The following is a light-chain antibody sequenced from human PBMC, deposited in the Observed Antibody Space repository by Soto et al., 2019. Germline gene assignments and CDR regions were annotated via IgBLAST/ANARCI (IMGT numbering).Light chain of an antibody. J-gene: IGKJ2*01. CDR2: GAS. CDR3: LQYCSSPYT. Sequence: EIVLTQSPGTLSLSPGERATLSCRDSRSVSSSYLAWYQQKPGQAPRHLIYGASSRATGIPDRFSGSGSGTDFTLTISILEPEDFAVYYCLQYCSSPYTFGQGTKVEIK. V-gene: IGKV3-20*01. CDR1: RSVSSSY.